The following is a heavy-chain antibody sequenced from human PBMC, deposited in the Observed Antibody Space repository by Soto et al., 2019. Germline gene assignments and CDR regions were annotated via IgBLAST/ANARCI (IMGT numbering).Heavy chain of an antibody. V-gene: IGHV1-8*01. CDR1: GYTFTSYD. J-gene: IGHJ5*02. D-gene: IGHD3-22*01. CDR2: MNPNSGNT. Sequence: GASVKVSCKASGYTFTSYDINWVRQATGQGLEYLGWMNPNSGNTGYVQKLQGRVTMTTDTSTSTAYMELRSLRSDDTAVYYCARSDSSGYYFWFDPWGQGTLVTVSS. CDR3: ARSDSSGYYFWFDP.